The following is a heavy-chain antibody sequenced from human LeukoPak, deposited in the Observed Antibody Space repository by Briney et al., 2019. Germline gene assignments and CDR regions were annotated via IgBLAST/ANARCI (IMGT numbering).Heavy chain of an antibody. Sequence: SETLSLTCAVYGGSFSGYYWSWIRQPPGKGLEWIGEINHSGSTNYNPSLKSRVTISVDTSKNQFSLKLSSVTAADTAVYYCARMRSDSSRSRGAFDYWGQGTLVTVSS. CDR2: INHSGST. CDR3: ARMRSDSSRSRGAFDY. D-gene: IGHD3-22*01. CDR1: GGSFSGYY. V-gene: IGHV4-34*01. J-gene: IGHJ4*02.